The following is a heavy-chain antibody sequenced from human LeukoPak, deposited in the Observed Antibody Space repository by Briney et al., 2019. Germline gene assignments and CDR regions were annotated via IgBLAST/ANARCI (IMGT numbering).Heavy chain of an antibody. J-gene: IGHJ6*02. CDR2: TNPNNGGT. D-gene: IGHD2-15*01. Sequence: ASVKDSCKASGYTFTAYYMHWVRQAPRQGLEWMGWTNPNNGGTNYAQKFQGRVTMTRDTSISTAYMELSRLRSDDTAVYYCARGGGYCSGGSCYVFYYAMDVWGQGTTVTVSS. CDR3: ARGGGYCSGGSCYVFYYAMDV. V-gene: IGHV1-2*02. CDR1: GYTFTAYY.